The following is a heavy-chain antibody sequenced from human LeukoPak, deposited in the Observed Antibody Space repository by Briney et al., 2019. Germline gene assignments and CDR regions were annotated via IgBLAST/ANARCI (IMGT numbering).Heavy chain of an antibody. CDR3: AKDRCGGDCYSFDY. CDR2: IWYDGSNK. V-gene: IGHV3-33*06. Sequence: GRSLRLSCAASGFTFSSYGMHWVRQAPGKGLEWVVAIWYDGSNKYYADSVKGRFTISRDNSKNTLYLQMNSLRAEDTAVYYCAKDRCGGDCYSFDYWGQGTLVTVSS. D-gene: IGHD2-21*02. CDR1: GFTFSSYG. J-gene: IGHJ4*02.